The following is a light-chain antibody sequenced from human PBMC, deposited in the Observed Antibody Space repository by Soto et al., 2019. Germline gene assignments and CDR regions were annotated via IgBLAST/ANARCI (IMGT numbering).Light chain of an antibody. Sequence: DMALAQSPGTLYLSPCESSTRSCRASQSVSSYLAWYQQKPGQAPRLLIYDASNRATGIPARFSGSGSGTDFTLTISSLDPEDFAVYYCQPLRNWPPWTFGQGTMVDIK. CDR3: QPLRNWPPWT. CDR2: DAS. J-gene: IGKJ1*01. CDR1: QSVSSY. V-gene: IGKV3-11*01.